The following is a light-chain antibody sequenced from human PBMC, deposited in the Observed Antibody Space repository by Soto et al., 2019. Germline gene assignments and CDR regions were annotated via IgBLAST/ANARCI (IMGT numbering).Light chain of an antibody. CDR2: SNN. CDR1: SSNIGRNT. J-gene: IGLJ2*01. V-gene: IGLV1-44*01. CDR3: AACDDSLNGVV. Sequence: QSVLTQPPSASGTPGQRVTISCSGSSSNIGRNTVNWYQQLPGTAPKLLIYSNNQRPSGVPDRFSGSKSGTSASLAISGLQSEDEADYYCAACDDSLNGVVFGGGTQLTVL.